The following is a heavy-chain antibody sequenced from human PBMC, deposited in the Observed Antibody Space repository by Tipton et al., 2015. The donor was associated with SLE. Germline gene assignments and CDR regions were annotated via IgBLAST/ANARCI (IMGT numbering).Heavy chain of an antibody. D-gene: IGHD6-6*01. J-gene: IGHJ4*02. CDR1: GGSIRRHF. V-gene: IGHV4-34*01. Sequence: TLSLTCTVSGGSIRRHFWSWIRQPPGKGLEWIGEINHSGNTNYNPSLKSRVTVSVDTSENQFSLKLSSVTAADTAVYYCARNLRQLVPNSQNYWGQGTLVTVSS. CDR2: INHSGNT. CDR3: ARNLRQLVPNSQNY.